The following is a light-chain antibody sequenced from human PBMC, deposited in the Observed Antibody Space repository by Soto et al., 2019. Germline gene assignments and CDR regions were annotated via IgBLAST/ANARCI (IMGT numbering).Light chain of an antibody. CDR1: QSISSY. CDR3: QQSYSTPYT. Sequence: DIQMTKSPSSLSASAGDRVTITCRASQSISSYLNWYQQKPGKAPKLLIYAASSLQSGVPSRFSGSGSGTDFTLTISSLQPEDFATYYCQQSYSTPYTFGQGTKVDIK. J-gene: IGKJ2*01. V-gene: IGKV1-39*01. CDR2: AAS.